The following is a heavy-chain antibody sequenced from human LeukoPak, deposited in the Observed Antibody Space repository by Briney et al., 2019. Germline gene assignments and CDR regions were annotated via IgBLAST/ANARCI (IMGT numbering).Heavy chain of an antibody. V-gene: IGHV1-18*01. J-gene: IGHJ2*01. Sequence: ASVKVSCKASGYTFLNFGINWVRQAPGQGLEWMGCISAYNGNTNYAQKLQDRVTMTTDTSTSTAYMELRSLRSDDTAVYYCARGGTSPLYYYFDLWGRGTLVTVSS. CDR1: GYTFLNFG. CDR2: ISAYNGNT. CDR3: ARGGTSPLYYYFDL. D-gene: IGHD1-1*01.